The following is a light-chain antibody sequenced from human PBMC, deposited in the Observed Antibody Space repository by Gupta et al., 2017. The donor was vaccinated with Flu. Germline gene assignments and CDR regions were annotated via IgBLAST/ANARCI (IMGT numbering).Light chain of an antibody. J-gene: IGLJ2*01. CDR1: SSDVGGYNY. CDR2: DVT. CDR3: CSYAGSYTFVV. Sequence: SSDVGGYNYVSWYQQHPGKAPKLMLYDVTKRPSGVPDRFSGSKSGNTASLTISGPQGEDEADYYCCSYAGSYTFVVFGGGTKLTVL. V-gene: IGLV2-11*01.